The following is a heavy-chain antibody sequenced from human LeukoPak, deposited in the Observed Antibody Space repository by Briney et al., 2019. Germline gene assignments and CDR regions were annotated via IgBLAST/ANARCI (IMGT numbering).Heavy chain of an antibody. J-gene: IGHJ6*02. CDR1: GFTITDQW. V-gene: IGHV3-7*01. CDR3: ARGHFGLDV. CDR2: IKKEDGSEK. Sequence: GGSLRLSCLVSGFTITDQWMSWVRQAPGKGLEWVSYIKKEDGSEKYYMDSVKGRFTISRDNAKNSVYLQMNSLRAEDSAVYYCARGHFGLDVWGQGTTVTVSS.